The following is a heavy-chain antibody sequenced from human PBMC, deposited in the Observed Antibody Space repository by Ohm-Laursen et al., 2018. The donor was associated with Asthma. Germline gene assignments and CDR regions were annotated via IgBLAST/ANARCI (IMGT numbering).Heavy chain of an antibody. CDR1: GFTFSDYY. CDR3: AKLVGVTTA. Sequence: SLRLSCSASGFTFSDYYMNWVRQAPGKGLEWVASISTASAFIYYADSVRGRFTTSRDNAKNSLYLQMNSLRPEDTAFYYCAKLVGVTTAWGQGTLVTVSS. D-gene: IGHD4-17*01. V-gene: IGHV3-21*04. J-gene: IGHJ5*02. CDR2: ISTASAFI.